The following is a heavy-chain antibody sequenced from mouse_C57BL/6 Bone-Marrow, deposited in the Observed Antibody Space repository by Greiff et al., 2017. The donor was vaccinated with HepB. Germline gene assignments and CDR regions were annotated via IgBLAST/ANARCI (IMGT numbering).Heavy chain of an antibody. CDR1: GYTFTSYW. V-gene: IGHV1-52*01. Sequence: VQLQQPGAELVRPGSSVKLSCKASGYTFTSYWMHWVKQRPIQGLEWIGNIDPSDSETHYNQKFKDKATLTVDKSSSIAYMQISSLTSEDSAVYYCAREEDGSSYYFDYWGQGTTLTVSS. J-gene: IGHJ2*01. CDR2: IDPSDSET. D-gene: IGHD1-1*01. CDR3: AREEDGSSYYFDY.